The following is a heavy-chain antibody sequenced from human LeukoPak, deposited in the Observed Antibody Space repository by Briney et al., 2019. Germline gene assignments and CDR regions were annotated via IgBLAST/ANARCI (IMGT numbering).Heavy chain of an antibody. Sequence: GGSLRVYCAVSGFAFGSEAMSWVRQSPARGLEWVASISPGGGTTYYADYVKGRFTISRDNSKNTLYLQMNSLRAEDTAVYYCAKGGDMITFGGVIDNYFDYWGQGTLVTVSS. D-gene: IGHD3-16*02. J-gene: IGHJ4*02. CDR1: GFAFGSEA. CDR2: ISPGGGTT. CDR3: AKGGDMITFGGVIDNYFDY. V-gene: IGHV3-23*01.